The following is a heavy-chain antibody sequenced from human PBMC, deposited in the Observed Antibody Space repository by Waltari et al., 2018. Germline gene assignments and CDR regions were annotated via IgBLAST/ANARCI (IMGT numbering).Heavy chain of an antibody. CDR3: ARDMTVSQSDGFDL. CDR2: IKQDGSET. J-gene: IGHJ3*01. V-gene: IGHV3-7*01. Sequence: VESGGGLVEPGGSMSVSCAASGFIFRDFYVSWVRQAPGKGLEWVANIKQDGSETYYLDSVKGRFTISKDDVGNSLSLQMNNLRVEDTAVYYCARDMTVSQSDGFDLWGQGTMVTVS. CDR1: GFIFRDFY. D-gene: IGHD4-4*01.